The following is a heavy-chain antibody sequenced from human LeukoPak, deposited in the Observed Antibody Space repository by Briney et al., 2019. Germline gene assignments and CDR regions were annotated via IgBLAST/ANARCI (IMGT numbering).Heavy chain of an antibody. V-gene: IGHV3-7*01. J-gene: IGHJ4*02. D-gene: IGHD6-19*01. CDR3: AMSIAVAGIYYFDY. Sequence: PGGSLRLSCAASGFTFSSYAMSWVRQAPGKGLEWVANIKQDGSEKYYVDSVKGRFTISRDNAKNSLYLQMNSLRAEDTAVYYCAMSIAVAGIYYFDYWGQGTLVTVSS. CDR2: IKQDGSEK. CDR1: GFTFSSYA.